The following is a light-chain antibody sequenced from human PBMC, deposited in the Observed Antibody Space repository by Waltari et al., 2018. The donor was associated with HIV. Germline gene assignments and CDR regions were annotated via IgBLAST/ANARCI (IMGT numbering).Light chain of an antibody. CDR1: QEIGTY. CDR3: QQYYSYPQA. CDR2: SAS. Sequence: AIRLTQCPSSLSASTGDRVTISCRASQEIGTYLAWYQHKPGKVPELLMYSASTLQSGLPSRFNGSGSGTDFTLTIDCLQSEDFATYYCQQYYSYPQAFGQGTKLEIK. J-gene: IGKJ2*01. V-gene: IGKV1-8*01.